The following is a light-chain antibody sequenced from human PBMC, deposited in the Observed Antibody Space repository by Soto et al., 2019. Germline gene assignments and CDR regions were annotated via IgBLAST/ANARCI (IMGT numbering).Light chain of an antibody. J-gene: IGKJ1*01. CDR1: QIISSSY. Sequence: EIVLTQSPGTLSVSLGDRATLSCRASQIISSSYLAWYQQKPGQAPRLLFYGASNRATGIPDRFSGSGSGTDFTLTISRLEPEDFAVYYCQQYGRSPPWTFGQGTKVEI. V-gene: IGKV3-20*01. CDR2: GAS. CDR3: QQYGRSPPWT.